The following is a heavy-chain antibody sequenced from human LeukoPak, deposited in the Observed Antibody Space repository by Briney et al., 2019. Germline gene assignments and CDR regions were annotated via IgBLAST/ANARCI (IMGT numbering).Heavy chain of an antibody. V-gene: IGHV3-66*02. CDR2: IYSGGST. Sequence: GGSLRLSCAASGFTVNSNCMTWVRQAPGKGLEWVSLIYSGGSTFYADSVKGRFTISRDSSRNTLYLQMNGLRPEDTAVYYCARDAKDIVVVRGYYYMDVWGKGTTVTVSS. D-gene: IGHD2-2*01. CDR3: ARDAKDIVVVRGYYYMDV. CDR1: GFTVNSNC. J-gene: IGHJ6*03.